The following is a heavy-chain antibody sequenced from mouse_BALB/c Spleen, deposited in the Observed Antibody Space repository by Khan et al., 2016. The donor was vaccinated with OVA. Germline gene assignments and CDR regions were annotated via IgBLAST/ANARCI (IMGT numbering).Heavy chain of an antibody. J-gene: IGHJ3*01. Sequence: QVQLQQSGPELVKPGASVKMSCKASGYTFTDYVINWVKQRTGQGLEWIGDIYPGSGSTYYNEKFKGKAKLTADKSSNTAYMQLSSLTFEDSAVYFCARGGDSVSAYWGQGTLVTVSA. CDR3: ARGGDSVSAY. CDR1: GYTFTDYV. D-gene: IGHD1-1*01. CDR2: IYPGSGST. V-gene: IGHV1-77*01.